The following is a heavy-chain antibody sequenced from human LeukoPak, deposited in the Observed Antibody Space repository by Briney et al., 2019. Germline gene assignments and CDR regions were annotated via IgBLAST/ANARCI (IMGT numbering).Heavy chain of an antibody. CDR3: ARVRIQRWPDYYYYMDV. CDR2: IYYSGST. Sequence: SETLSLTCIDSGGAISSYYWNGIRQPPGKGLEWIGHIYYSGSTNYNPSLKSRVTISVDTSKNQFSLKLSSVTAADTAVYYCARVRIQRWPDYYYYMDVWGKGTTVSVSS. J-gene: IGHJ6*03. D-gene: IGHD5-18*01. CDR1: GGAISSYY. V-gene: IGHV4-59*01.